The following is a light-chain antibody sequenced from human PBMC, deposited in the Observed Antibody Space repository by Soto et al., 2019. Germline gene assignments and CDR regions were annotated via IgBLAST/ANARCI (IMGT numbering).Light chain of an antibody. CDR1: QTISRS. V-gene: IGKV1-39*01. Sequence: DIQMTQSPSSLSASVGDRVTITCRASQTISRSLNWYQHKPGTAPRVLIYDAYTLSSGVPSRFSGSGSGTDFTLTISSLQPEDFATYYCQQSSNTPLTFGGGTKVYIK. J-gene: IGKJ4*01. CDR2: DAY. CDR3: QQSSNTPLT.